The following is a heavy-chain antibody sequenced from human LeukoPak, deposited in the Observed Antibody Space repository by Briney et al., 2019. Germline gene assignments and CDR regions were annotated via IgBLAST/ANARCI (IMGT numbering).Heavy chain of an antibody. CDR3: EAGGISPLFDY. J-gene: IGHJ4*02. CDR1: GYSLTDLS. D-gene: IGHD1-26*01. Sequence: ASVKVSCKVSGYSLTDLSMHWVRQAPGNGLEWMGGFDPEHREAIYAQKFQGRVSMTEDTSTDTAYMELSSLRSEDTAVYYCEAGGISPLFDYWGQGTLSPSPQ. CDR2: FDPEHREA. V-gene: IGHV1-24*01.